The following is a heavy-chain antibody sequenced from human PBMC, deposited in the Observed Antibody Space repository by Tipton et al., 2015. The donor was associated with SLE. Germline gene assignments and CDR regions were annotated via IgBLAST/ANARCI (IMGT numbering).Heavy chain of an antibody. CDR3: ASGQNWFDL. V-gene: IGHV4-59*08. Sequence: TLSLTCTVSGGSISYYYWSWIRQPPGKGLEWIGYIYYSGSTNYNPSLKSRLTISLDTSKNQFSLKLRSVTAADTAVYYCASGQNWFDLWGRGTLVTVSS. CDR2: IYYSGST. J-gene: IGHJ2*01. CDR1: GGSISYYY. D-gene: IGHD1-1*01.